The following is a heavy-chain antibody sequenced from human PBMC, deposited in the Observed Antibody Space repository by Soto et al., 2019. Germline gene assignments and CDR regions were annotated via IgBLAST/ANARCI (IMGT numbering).Heavy chain of an antibody. CDR2: ISGHNGNT. V-gene: IGHV1-18*01. J-gene: IGHJ5*02. Sequence: QVQLVQSGDEVKKTGASVKVSCRASGYTLTNYGISWVRQAPGQGLFWMGWISGHNGNTLYAQKVQGSLTLTIDTSTNTAYMELMSLKIDDTAMYYCVRDWQLSPWGQGTLVTVSS. CDR3: VRDWQLSP. D-gene: IGHD1-1*01. CDR1: GYTLTNYG.